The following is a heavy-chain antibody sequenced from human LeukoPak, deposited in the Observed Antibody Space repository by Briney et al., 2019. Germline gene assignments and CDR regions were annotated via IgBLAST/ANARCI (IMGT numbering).Heavy chain of an antibody. CDR1: GFTFSSYG. D-gene: IGHD3-10*01. CDR3: AKDYLPSLWFGEEDNWFDP. J-gene: IGHJ5*02. V-gene: IGHV3-30*02. Sequence: GGSLRLSWAASGFTFSSYGMHWVRQAPGKGLEWVAFIRYDGSNKYYADSVKGRFTISRDNSKNTLYLQMNSLRAEDTAVYYCAKDYLPSLWFGEEDNWFDPWGQGTLVTVSS. CDR2: IRYDGSNK.